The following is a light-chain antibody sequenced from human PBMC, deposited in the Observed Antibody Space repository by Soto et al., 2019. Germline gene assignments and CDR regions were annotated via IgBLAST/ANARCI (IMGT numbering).Light chain of an antibody. CDR3: QQYNSYTVT. Sequence: DIQMTQSPSTLSASVGDRVTITCRASQSIGTWLAWYQQKPGKAPNLLIYDASNLESGVPSRFSGSGSGAEFTLTISSLQPIDSATFYCQQYNSYTVTFGQGTKLEIK. J-gene: IGKJ2*01. V-gene: IGKV1-5*01. CDR2: DAS. CDR1: QSIGTW.